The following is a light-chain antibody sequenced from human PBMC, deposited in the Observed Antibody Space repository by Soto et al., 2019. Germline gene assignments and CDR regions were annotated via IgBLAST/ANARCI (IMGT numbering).Light chain of an antibody. CDR3: QQYGSSPT. Sequence: EIVLTQSPGTLSLSPGERATLSCRASQSVTSNFLACYQQKPGQAPRLLIYGAFRRATGIPDRFSGSGSGTDFTLTISRLEPEDFAVYYCQQYGSSPTFGPGTKVDIK. J-gene: IGKJ3*01. V-gene: IGKV3-20*01. CDR1: QSVTSNF. CDR2: GAF.